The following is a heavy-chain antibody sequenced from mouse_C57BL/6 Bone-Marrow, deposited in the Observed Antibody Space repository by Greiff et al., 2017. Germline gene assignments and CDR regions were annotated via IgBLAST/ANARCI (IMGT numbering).Heavy chain of an antibody. CDR2: IDPNSGGT. CDR1: GYTFTSYW. J-gene: IGHJ2*01. D-gene: IGHD1-1*01. Sequence: QVQLQQPGAELVKPGASVKLSCKASGYTFTSYWMHWVKQRPGRGLEWIGRIDPNSGGTKYNEKFKSKATLTVDKPSSTAYMQLSSLTLEDSAVYYWAIYYYGSSYRGFGDYWGQGTTLTVSS. V-gene: IGHV1-72*01. CDR3: AIYYYGSSYRGFGDY.